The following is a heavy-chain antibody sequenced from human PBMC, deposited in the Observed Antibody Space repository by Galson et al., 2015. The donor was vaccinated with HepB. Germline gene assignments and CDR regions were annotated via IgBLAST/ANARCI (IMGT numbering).Heavy chain of an antibody. CDR1: GFTFSTYA. CDR2: ISYDGSNK. CDR3: ARGYHDYGDYVGYY. V-gene: IGHV3-30-3*01. D-gene: IGHD4-17*01. J-gene: IGHJ4*02. Sequence: SLRLSCAASGFTFSTYAMHWVRQAPGKGLEWVAVISYDGSNKYYADSVKGRFTISRDNSKNTLYLQMNSLRAEDTAVYYCARGYHDYGDYVGYYWGQGTLVTVSS.